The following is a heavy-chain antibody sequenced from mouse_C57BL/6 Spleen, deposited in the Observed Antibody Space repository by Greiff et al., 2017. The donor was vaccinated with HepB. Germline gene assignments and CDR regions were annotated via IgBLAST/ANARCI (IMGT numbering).Heavy chain of an antibody. V-gene: IGHV1-81*01. CDR1: GYTFTSYG. Sequence: VKLMESGAELARPGASVKLSCKASGYTFTSYGISWVKQRTGQGLEWIGEIYPRSGNTYYNEKFKGKATLTADKSSSTAYMELRSLTSEDSAVYFCARESWDTVVVPYYFDYWGQGTTLTVSS. D-gene: IGHD1-1*01. CDR3: ARESWDTVVVPYYFDY. J-gene: IGHJ2*01. CDR2: IYPRSGNT.